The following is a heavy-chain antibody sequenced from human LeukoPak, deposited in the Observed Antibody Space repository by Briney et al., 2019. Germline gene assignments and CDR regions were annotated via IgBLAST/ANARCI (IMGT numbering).Heavy chain of an antibody. D-gene: IGHD6-13*01. J-gene: IGHJ4*02. CDR2: IWYEGSYI. Sequence: GGSLRLSCAASGFTFSYYGMHWVRQAPGKGLDWVAVIWYEGSYIYYADSVKGRFTISRDNSKNTMYLQMNSLRAEDTAVYYCAKIVQFTAATGTGLDYWGQGTLVTVSP. CDR3: AKIVQFTAATGTGLDY. CDR1: GFTFSYYG. V-gene: IGHV3-33*06.